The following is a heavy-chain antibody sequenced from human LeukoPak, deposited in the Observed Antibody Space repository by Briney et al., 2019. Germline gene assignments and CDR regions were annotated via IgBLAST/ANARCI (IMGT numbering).Heavy chain of an antibody. CDR3: ARDDCGGDCYSS. J-gene: IGHJ4*02. CDR2: INHSGST. CDR1: GGSFSGYY. V-gene: IGHV4-34*01. Sequence: SETLSLTCAVYGGSFSGYYWSWIRQPPGKGLEWIGEINHSGSTNYNPSLKSRVSISVDTSKNQFSLKLRSVTAADTAVYYCARDDCGGDCYSSRGQGTLGTVS. D-gene: IGHD2-21*01.